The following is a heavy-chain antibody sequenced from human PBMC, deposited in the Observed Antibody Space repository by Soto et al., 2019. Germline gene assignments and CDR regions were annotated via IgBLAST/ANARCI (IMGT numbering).Heavy chain of an antibody. CDR1: GFIFSNYW. D-gene: IGHD6-19*01. CDR3: AGENVAVPGYD. V-gene: IGHV3-7*03. J-gene: IGHJ4*02. CDR2: IKQDGSET. Sequence: GGSLRLSCAASGFIFSNYWMSWVRQGPGKGLEWLANIKQDGSETYYVDSVKGRFTISRDNAKNSLYLQMNSLRADDAGIYYCAGENVAVPGYDWGRGTLVTVSS.